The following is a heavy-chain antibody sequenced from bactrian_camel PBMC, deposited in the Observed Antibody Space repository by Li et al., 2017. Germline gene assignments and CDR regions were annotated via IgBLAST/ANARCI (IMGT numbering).Heavy chain of an antibody. J-gene: IGHJ4*01. Sequence: VQLVESGGGLVQAGGSLRLSCATSGFTFGRGGVAWVRQTPGTGSGRVAVIYTGGGGEYYGDSVTDRFTISQDNAKHTVYLQMDRLKPEATAMYYCAAESRLVYCSSWRRAGTNLDHWGQGTQVTVS. CDR2: IYTGGGGE. CDR3: AAESRLVYCSSWRRAGTNLDH. V-gene: IGHV3S40*01. D-gene: IGHD6*01. CDR1: GFTFGRGG.